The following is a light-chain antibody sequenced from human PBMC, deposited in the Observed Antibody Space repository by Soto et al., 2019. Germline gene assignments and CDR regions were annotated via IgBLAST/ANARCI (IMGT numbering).Light chain of an antibody. V-gene: IGKV3-20*01. J-gene: IGKJ1*01. Sequence: IVLTQSPGTPSLSPGERATLSCRASQSVTTSLAWYQQKTGQAPRLLISGASNRATGIPDRFSGSGSGTDFTLTISRLEPEDFAVYYCQQYGSSPMWTFGQGTKVDIK. CDR3: QQYGSSPMWT. CDR1: QSVTTS. CDR2: GAS.